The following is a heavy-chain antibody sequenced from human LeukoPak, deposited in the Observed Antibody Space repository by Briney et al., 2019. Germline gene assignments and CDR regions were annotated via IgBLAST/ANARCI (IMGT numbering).Heavy chain of an antibody. CDR2: ISYSSTFT. D-gene: IGHD4-17*01. J-gene: IGHJ4*02. CDR1: GFTFSSYN. CDR3: ARDQYGDYALDY. Sequence: GGSLRLSCAASGFTFSSYNMNWVRQAPGKGLEWVSYISYSSTFTHYADSVKGRFTISRDNAKNSLYLQMNSLRAEDTALYHCARDQYGDYALDYWGQGTLVTVSS. V-gene: IGHV3-21*05.